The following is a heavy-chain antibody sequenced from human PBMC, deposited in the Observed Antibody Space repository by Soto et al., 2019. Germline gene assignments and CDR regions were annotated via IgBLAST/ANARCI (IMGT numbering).Heavy chain of an antibody. Sequence: ASVKVSCKASGYTFTSYAMHWVRQAPGQGLEWMGWINAGNGNTKYSQKFQGRVTITRDTSASTAYMELSSLRSEDTAVYYCARDYGYSSSWYYFDYWGQGTLVTVSS. CDR3: ARDYGYSSSWYYFDY. CDR1: GYTFTSYA. V-gene: IGHV1-3*01. J-gene: IGHJ4*02. D-gene: IGHD6-13*01. CDR2: INAGNGNT.